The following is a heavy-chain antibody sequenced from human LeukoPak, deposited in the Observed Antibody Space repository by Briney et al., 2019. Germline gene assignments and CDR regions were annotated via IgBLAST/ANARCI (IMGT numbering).Heavy chain of an antibody. CDR2: ISAYNGNT. Sequence: GASVKVSCKASGYTFTSYGISWVRQAPGQGREWMGWISAYNGNTNYAQKFQGRVTMTTDTSTSTAYMELRSLRSDDTAVYYCAREEYCTNGVCYTNAFDIWGQGTMVTVSS. CDR3: AREEYCTNGVCYTNAFDI. V-gene: IGHV1-18*01. J-gene: IGHJ3*02. D-gene: IGHD2-8*01. CDR1: GYTFTSYG.